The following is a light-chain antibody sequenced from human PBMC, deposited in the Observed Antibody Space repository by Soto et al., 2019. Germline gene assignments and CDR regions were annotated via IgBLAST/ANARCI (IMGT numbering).Light chain of an antibody. J-gene: IGKJ1*01. CDR3: QQYGYLGT. V-gene: IGKV3-20*01. CDR2: GAS. CDR1: QSVSSSY. Sequence: EIVLTQSPGTLSLSPGERATLSCRASQSVSSSYLAWYQQKPGQAPRLLIYGASSRATGIPDRFSGSGSGTDFTLTISRLEPEDFAVYYCQQYGYLGTFGQGTKVEIK.